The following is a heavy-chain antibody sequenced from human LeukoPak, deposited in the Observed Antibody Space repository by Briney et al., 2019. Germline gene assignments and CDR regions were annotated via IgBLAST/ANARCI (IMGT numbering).Heavy chain of an antibody. CDR2: IKQDGSEK. J-gene: IGHJ4*02. CDR1: GFTFSSYW. Sequence: PGGSLRLSCAASGFTFSSYWMSWVRQAPGKGLEWVANIKQDGSEKYYVDSVKGRFTISRDNAKNSLYLQMNSLRAEDTAVYYCATIVVVTAIPYYFDYWGQGTLVTVSS. D-gene: IGHD2-21*02. V-gene: IGHV3-7*01. CDR3: ATIVVVTAIPYYFDY.